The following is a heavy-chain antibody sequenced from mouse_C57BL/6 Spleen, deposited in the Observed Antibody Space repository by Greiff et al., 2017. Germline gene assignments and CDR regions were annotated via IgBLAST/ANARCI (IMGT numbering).Heavy chain of an antibody. CDR1: GYAFSSYW. J-gene: IGHJ3*01. Sequence: QVQLQQSGAELVKPGASVKISCKASGYAFSSYWMNWVKQRPGKGLEWIGQIYPGDGDTNYNGKFKGKATLTADKSSSTAYMQLSSLTSEDSAVYFCARTGNYGSSSWFAYWGQGTLVTVSA. V-gene: IGHV1-80*01. D-gene: IGHD1-1*01. CDR3: ARTGNYGSSSWFAY. CDR2: IYPGDGDT.